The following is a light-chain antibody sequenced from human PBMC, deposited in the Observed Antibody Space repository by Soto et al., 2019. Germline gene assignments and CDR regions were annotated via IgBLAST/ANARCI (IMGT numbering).Light chain of an antibody. V-gene: IGKV3-15*01. CDR1: QSVSSN. CDR3: QLYNNCPLLT. Sequence: EIVMTQSPATLSVSPGERATLSCRASQSVSSNLAWYQQKPGQAPRLLIYGASTRATGIPARFSGSGSGTDFTLPISSLQFEDFAVYSCQLYNNCPLLTCAQGTMVAIK. CDR2: GAS. J-gene: IGKJ4*02.